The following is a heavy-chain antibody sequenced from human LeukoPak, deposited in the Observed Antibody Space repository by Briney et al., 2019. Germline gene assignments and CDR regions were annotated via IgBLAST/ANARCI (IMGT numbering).Heavy chain of an antibody. D-gene: IGHD2-15*01. Sequence: GGSLRLSCAASGFTFSSYAMSWVRRAPGKGLEWVSAISGNGGSTYYADSVQGRFTISRDNSKNTLFLQMNSLRVEDTAVYYCAKGGGSTPFFPDSLFDYWGQGTLVSVSS. V-gene: IGHV3-23*01. CDR2: ISGNGGST. CDR3: AKGGGSTPFFPDSLFDY. J-gene: IGHJ4*02. CDR1: GFTFSSYA.